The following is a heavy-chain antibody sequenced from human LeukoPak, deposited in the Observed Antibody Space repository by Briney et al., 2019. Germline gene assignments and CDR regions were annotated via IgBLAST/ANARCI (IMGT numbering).Heavy chain of an antibody. CDR1: GYTFTSYS. CDR2: ISTYNGNT. CDR3: ARRGFYYYMDV. Sequence: GASVKVSCKASGYTFTSYSLIWVRQAPGQGLEWMGWISTYNGNTNYAQKLQGRVTMTTDTSTSTAYMELRSLRSDDTAVYYCARRGFYYYMDVWGKGTTVTISS. V-gene: IGHV1-18*01. J-gene: IGHJ6*03.